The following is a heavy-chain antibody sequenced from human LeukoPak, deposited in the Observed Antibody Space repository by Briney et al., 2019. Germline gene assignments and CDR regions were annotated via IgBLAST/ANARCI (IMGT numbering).Heavy chain of an antibody. CDR1: GLTFSSYA. V-gene: IGHV3-64*01. Sequence: GGSLRLSCAASGLTFSSYAMHWVRQAPGKGLEHVSAINGIGGDIYYVNSVKGRFTISRDNSKNTLYLQMNSLRAEDTAVYYCAKDYYDILTGTYDYWGQGTLVTVSS. CDR3: AKDYYDILTGTYDY. D-gene: IGHD3-9*01. J-gene: IGHJ4*02. CDR2: INGIGGDI.